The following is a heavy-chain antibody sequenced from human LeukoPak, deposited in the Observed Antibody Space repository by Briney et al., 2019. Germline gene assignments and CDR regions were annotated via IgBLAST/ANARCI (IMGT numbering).Heavy chain of an antibody. Sequence: SQTLSLTCTVSGDSISRGHYFWSWIRQPAGKGLEWIGRFYTSGTTDYKPTLKSRVTMSVDTSKNLFSLKLTSVTAADTAVYYCARAASRSNTWFDPWGQGALVTVSS. CDR1: GDSISRGHYF. J-gene: IGHJ5*02. V-gene: IGHV4-61*02. D-gene: IGHD2-15*01. CDR2: FYTSGTT. CDR3: ARAASRSNTWFDP.